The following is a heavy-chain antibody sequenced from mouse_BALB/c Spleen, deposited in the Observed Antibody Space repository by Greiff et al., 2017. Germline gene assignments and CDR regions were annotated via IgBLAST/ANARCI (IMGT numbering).Heavy chain of an antibody. CDR3: ARDDYDVMDY. CDR2: IYPGDGDT. J-gene: IGHJ4*01. CDR1: GYAFSSYW. V-gene: IGHV1-80*01. D-gene: IGHD2-4*01. Sequence: QVQLKQSGAELVRPGSSVKISCKASGYAFSSYWMNWVKQRPGQGLEWIGQIYPGDGDTNYNGKFKGKATLTADKSSSAAYMQLSSLTSEDSAVYFCARDDYDVMDYWGQGTSVTVSS.